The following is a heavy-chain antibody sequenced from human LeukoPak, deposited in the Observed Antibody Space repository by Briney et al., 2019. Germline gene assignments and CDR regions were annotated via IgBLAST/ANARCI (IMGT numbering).Heavy chain of an antibody. CDR2: IRSKANSYAT. D-gene: IGHD6-6*01. V-gene: IGHV3-73*01. CDR1: GFTFSGSA. J-gene: IGHJ4*02. Sequence: GGSLRLSCAASGFTFSGSAMHWVRQASGKGLEWVGRIRSKANSYATAYAASVKGRFTISRDDSKNTVYLQMNSLKTEDTAVYYCTRAFEYSSSSGDYWGQGTLVTVSS. CDR3: TRAFEYSSSSGDY.